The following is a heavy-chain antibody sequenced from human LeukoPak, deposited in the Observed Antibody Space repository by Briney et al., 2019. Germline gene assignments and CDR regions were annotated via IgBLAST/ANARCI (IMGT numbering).Heavy chain of an antibody. J-gene: IGHJ4*02. CDR1: GFTFSRFG. CDR3: ARGLYTNDWYYYDY. Sequence: GGSLRLSCAASGFTFSRFGMHWVRQAPGKGLEWVAVFSYNGINKDYAGSVKGRFTISRDNSKNTLSLQMDSLRAEDTAMYYCARGLYTNDWYYYDYWGQGTLVTVSS. V-gene: IGHV3-33*05. CDR2: FSYNGINK. D-gene: IGHD6-19*01.